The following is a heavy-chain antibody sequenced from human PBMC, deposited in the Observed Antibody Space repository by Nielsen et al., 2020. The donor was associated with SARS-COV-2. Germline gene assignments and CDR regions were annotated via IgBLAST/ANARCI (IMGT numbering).Heavy chain of an antibody. J-gene: IGHJ6*03. CDR2: IGSSGSYT. Sequence: GESLKISCKASGYSFTSYWISWVRQIPGKGLEWMGRIGSSGSYTNYSPSFQGHVTISADNSNSTAYLQWSSLKASDTAMYYCARRVWDTVSDYYYMDVWGKGTTVTVSS. V-gene: IGHV5-10-1*01. CDR1: GYSFTSYW. CDR3: ARRVWDTVSDYYYMDV. D-gene: IGHD5-18*01.